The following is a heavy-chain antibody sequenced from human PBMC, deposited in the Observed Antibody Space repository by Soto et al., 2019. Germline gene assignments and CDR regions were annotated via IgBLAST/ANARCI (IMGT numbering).Heavy chain of an antibody. Sequence: PGGSLRLSCAASGFTFSSYAMSWVRQAPGKGLEWVSAISGSGGSTYYADSVKGRFTITRDNSKNTLYLQMNSLRAEDTAVYYCANIGRYCSGGSCYRPDYWGQGTLVTAPQ. CDR1: GFTFSSYA. CDR2: ISGSGGST. J-gene: IGHJ4*02. CDR3: ANIGRYCSGGSCYRPDY. D-gene: IGHD2-15*01. V-gene: IGHV3-23*01.